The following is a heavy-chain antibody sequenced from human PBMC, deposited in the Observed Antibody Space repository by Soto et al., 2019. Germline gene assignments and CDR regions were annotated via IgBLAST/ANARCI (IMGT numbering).Heavy chain of an antibody. CDR1: GGSLRGYS. V-gene: IGHV4-59*01. Sequence: SETLSLTCTVSGGSLRGYSWSWIRQSPGKGLEWIGYVYSGGGTNYSPSFMGRVTISVDTTDNQFSLKLNSVTAAYTAVYYCARGGGSPYHNHEFDFWGQGTLVTVSS. CDR3: ARGGGSPYHNHEFDF. J-gene: IGHJ4*02. CDR2: VYSGGGT. D-gene: IGHD6-13*01.